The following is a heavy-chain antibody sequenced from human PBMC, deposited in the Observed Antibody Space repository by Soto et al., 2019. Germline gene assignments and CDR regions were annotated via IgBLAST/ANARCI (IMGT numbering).Heavy chain of an antibody. CDR3: TKGWGDY. CDR2: ISGAGGST. CDR1: GFTFSTYL. J-gene: IGHJ4*02. D-gene: IGHD3-16*01. Sequence: EAQVLESGGGLVQPGGSLRLSCLASGFTFSTYLMGWVRQAPGKGLEWVSGISGAGGSTSYADSVKGRFTISRDNSKNPLYLEMDSLRAEDTAVSYCTKGWGDYWGQGTLVTVSS. V-gene: IGHV3-23*01.